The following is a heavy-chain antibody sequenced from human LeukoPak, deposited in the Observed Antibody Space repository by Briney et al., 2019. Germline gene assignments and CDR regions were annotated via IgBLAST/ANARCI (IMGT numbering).Heavy chain of an antibody. CDR1: GGSFSGYY. CDR2: INQSGST. D-gene: IGHD6-13*01. Sequence: PSETLSLTCAVYGGSFSGYYWSWIRQPPGKGLEWIREINQSGSTNCNPSLKSRVTISVDTSKNQFSLMLNSVTAADTAVYYCAVSAAGLFDPWGQGTLVTVSS. CDR3: AVSAAGLFDP. V-gene: IGHV4-34*01. J-gene: IGHJ5*02.